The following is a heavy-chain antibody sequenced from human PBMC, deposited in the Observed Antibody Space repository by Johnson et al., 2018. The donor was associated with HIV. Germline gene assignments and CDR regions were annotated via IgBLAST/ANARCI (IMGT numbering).Heavy chain of an antibody. V-gene: IGHV3-20*04. CDR3: ARDGRGEQSVDQGDAFDI. CDR1: GFTFSDYY. D-gene: IGHD3-16*01. Sequence: VQLVESGGGVVQPGGSLRLSCAASGFTFSDYYMGWIRQAPGKGLEWVSGINWNGGSTGYADSVKGRFTIPRDHSKNTRYLQMKSLRAEDTALYFCARDGRGEQSVDQGDAFDIWGQGTMVTVSS. J-gene: IGHJ3*02. CDR2: INWNGGST.